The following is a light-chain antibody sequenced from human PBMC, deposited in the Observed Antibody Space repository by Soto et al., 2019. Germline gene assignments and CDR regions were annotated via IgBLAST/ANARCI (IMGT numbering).Light chain of an antibody. Sequence: QSALTQPASVSGSPGQSITISCTGTSSDVGGYNYVSWYQQHPGKAPKLMIYDVSNRPSGVSNRFSGSKSGNTASLTISGLQAEDDADHYCSSYTSSSTLYVFGTGTKLTVL. J-gene: IGLJ1*01. CDR1: SSDVGGYNY. CDR2: DVS. V-gene: IGLV2-14*01. CDR3: SSYTSSSTLYV.